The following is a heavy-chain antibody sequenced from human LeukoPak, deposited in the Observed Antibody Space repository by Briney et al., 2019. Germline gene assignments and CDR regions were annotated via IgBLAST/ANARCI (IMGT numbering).Heavy chain of an antibody. J-gene: IGHJ4*02. Sequence: GGSLRLSCVASGFTFSNYGIHWVRQAPGKGLEWVAVVWSDAKNKYYADSVKGRFTLSRDNFKTMVYLQMSSLRAEDTAIYYCTRATTNYFDYWGQGNLVTVSS. D-gene: IGHD1-26*01. CDR2: VWSDAKNK. CDR3: TRATTNYFDY. CDR1: GFTFSNYG. V-gene: IGHV3-33*01.